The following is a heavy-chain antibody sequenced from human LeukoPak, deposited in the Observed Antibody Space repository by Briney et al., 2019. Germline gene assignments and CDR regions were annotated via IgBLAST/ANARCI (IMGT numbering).Heavy chain of an antibody. J-gene: IGHJ4*02. CDR3: ARQIGYSYGSAGYFDY. Sequence: SVKVSCKASGGTFSSYAISWVRQAPGQGLEWVGRIIPILGIANYAQKFQGRVTITADKSTSTAYMELSSLRSEDTAVYYCARQIGYSYGSAGYFDYWGQGTLVTVSS. V-gene: IGHV1-69*04. CDR1: GGTFSSYA. CDR2: IIPILGIA. D-gene: IGHD5-18*01.